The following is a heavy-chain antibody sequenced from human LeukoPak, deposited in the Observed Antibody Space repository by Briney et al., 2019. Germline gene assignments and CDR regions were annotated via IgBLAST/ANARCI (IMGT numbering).Heavy chain of an antibody. CDR3: ARGIAARPRDDAFDI. Sequence: GGSLRLSCAASGFTFSSYSVNWVRQAPGKGLEWVSYISSSSSTIYYADSVKGRFTISRDNAKSSLYLQMNSLRAEDTAVYYCARGIAARPRDDAFDIWGQGTMVTVSS. CDR1: GFTFSSYS. V-gene: IGHV3-48*01. CDR2: ISSSSSTI. D-gene: IGHD6-6*01. J-gene: IGHJ3*02.